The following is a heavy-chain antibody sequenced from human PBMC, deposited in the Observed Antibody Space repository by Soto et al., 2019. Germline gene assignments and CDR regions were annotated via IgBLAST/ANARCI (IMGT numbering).Heavy chain of an antibody. CDR2: INHSGST. Sequence: SETLSLTCTVSGGSISSYYWSWIRQPPGKGLEWIGEINHSGSTNYNPSLKSRVTISVDTSKNQFSLKLSSVTAADTAVYYCARDISAAAMWGFDPWGQGTLVTVSS. CDR3: ARDISAAAMWGFDP. J-gene: IGHJ5*02. D-gene: IGHD6-13*01. V-gene: IGHV4-34*01. CDR1: GGSISSYY.